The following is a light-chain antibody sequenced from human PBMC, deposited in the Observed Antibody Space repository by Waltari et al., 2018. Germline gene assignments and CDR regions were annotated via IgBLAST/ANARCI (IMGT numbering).Light chain of an antibody. CDR3: QQGYNTPWT. V-gene: IGKV1-12*01. CDR1: QDVRGW. CDR2: AAS. Sequence: DIQMTQSPSSLSASVGDKVTITCRASQDVRGWLAWYQQKPGKAPKLLIYAASTLQGGVPSRFSGGESGTDYTLTISSLQPEDFASYYCQQGYNTPWTFGQGTKVEVK. J-gene: IGKJ1*01.